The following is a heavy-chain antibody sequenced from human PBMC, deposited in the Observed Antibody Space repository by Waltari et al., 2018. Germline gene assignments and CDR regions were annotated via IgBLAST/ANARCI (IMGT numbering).Heavy chain of an antibody. CDR3: PYCSGGSCSFFDI. J-gene: IGHJ3*02. Sequence: QVQLQESGPGLVKPSETLSLTCAVSGYSISSGYYWGWIRQPPGKGLEWIGSIYHSGSTYSNPSLKCRVTISVDTSKNQFSLKLSSVTAADTAVYYCPYCSGGSCSFFDIWGQGTMVTVSS. V-gene: IGHV4-38-2*01. CDR1: GYSISSGYY. D-gene: IGHD2-15*01. CDR2: IYHSGST.